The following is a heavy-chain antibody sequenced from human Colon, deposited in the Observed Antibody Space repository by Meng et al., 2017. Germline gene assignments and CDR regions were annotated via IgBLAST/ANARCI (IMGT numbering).Heavy chain of an antibody. V-gene: IGHV1-46*01. CDR2: INPSGGGT. Sequence: QVQVVQAGAGVKKPGASVKVSCKTSGYTFIDYYIHWVRLAPGQGLEWMGIINPSGGGTLYAQKFQGRVTMTSDTSTSTVYMELSSLRSEDTAVYYCARERLGESPDYWGQGTLVTVSS. CDR1: GYTFIDYY. J-gene: IGHJ4*02. CDR3: ARERLGESPDY. D-gene: IGHD3-16*01.